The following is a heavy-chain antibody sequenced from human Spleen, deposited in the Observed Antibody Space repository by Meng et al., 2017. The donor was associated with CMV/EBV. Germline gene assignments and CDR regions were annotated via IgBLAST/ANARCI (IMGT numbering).Heavy chain of an antibody. V-gene: IGHV4-34*01. CDR1: GGSFSGYY. CDR3: ARDGGYDFWSGYYARYKYYGMDV. Sequence: SETLSLTCAVYGGSFSGYYWSWIRQPPGKGLEWIGEINHSGSTNYNPSLKSRVTISVDTSKNQFSLKLSSVTAADTAVYYCARDGGYDFWSGYYARYKYYGMDVWGQGTTVTVSS. CDR2: INHSGST. D-gene: IGHD3-3*01. J-gene: IGHJ6*02.